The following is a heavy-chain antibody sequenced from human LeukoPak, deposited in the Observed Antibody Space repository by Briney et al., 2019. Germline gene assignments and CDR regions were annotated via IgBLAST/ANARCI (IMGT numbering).Heavy chain of an antibody. Sequence: SETLSLTCTVSGGSISSYYWSWIRQPPGKGLEWIGYIYYSGSTNYNPSLKSRVTISVDTSKNQFSLKLSSVTAADTAVYYCARDLGGFDYWGQGTLVTVSS. J-gene: IGHJ4*02. CDR2: IYYSGST. CDR3: ARDLGGFDY. CDR1: GGSISSYY. V-gene: IGHV4-59*01. D-gene: IGHD3-3*01.